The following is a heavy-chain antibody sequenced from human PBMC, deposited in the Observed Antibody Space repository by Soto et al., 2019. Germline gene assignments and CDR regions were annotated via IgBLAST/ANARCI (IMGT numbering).Heavy chain of an antibody. CDR2: IKQDGSEK. CDR1: GFTFSSYW. CDR3: ARDEYPYYYDFWSGSPYGMDV. Sequence: GGSLRLSCAASGFTFSSYWMSWVRQAPGKGLEWVANIKQDGSEKYYVDSVKGRFTISRDNAKNSLYLQMNSLRAEDTAVYYCARDEYPYYYDFWSGSPYGMDVWGQGTTVIVSS. V-gene: IGHV3-7*03. D-gene: IGHD3-3*01. J-gene: IGHJ6*02.